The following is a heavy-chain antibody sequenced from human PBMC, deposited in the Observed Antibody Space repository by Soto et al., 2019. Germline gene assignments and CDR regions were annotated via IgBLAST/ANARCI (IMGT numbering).Heavy chain of an antibody. CDR3: AKDRIAAAGPSDY. CDR1: GFTFSSYG. CDR2: ISYDGSNK. D-gene: IGHD6-13*01. Sequence: GGSLRLSCAASGFTFSSYGMHWVRQAPGKGLEWVAVISYDGSNKYYADSVKGRFTISRDNSKNTLYLQMNSLRAEDTAVYYCAKDRIAAAGPSDYWGQGTLVTVSS. J-gene: IGHJ4*02. V-gene: IGHV3-30*18.